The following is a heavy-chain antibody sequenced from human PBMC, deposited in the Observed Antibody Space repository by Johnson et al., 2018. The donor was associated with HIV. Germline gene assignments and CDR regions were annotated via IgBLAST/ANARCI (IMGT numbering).Heavy chain of an antibody. Sequence: QVQLVESGGGVVQPGRSLRLSCAASGFTFSSYAMHWVRQAPGKGLEWVAVISYDGSNKYYADSVKGRFTISRENSKNTLYLQMNSLRAEDTVVYYCATSLYYCGSSGFSFDAFDIWGQGTMVTVSS. CDR1: GFTFSSYA. V-gene: IGHV3-30*04. J-gene: IGHJ3*02. CDR3: ATSLYYCGSSGFSFDAFDI. D-gene: IGHD3-22*01. CDR2: ISYDGSNK.